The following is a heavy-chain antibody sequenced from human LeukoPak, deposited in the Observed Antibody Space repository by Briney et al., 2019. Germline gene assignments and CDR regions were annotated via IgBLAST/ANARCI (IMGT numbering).Heavy chain of an antibody. CDR1: GFTFSSYV. Sequence: GGSVRLSCAASGFTFSSYVMSWVRQAPGKGLEWVSAISGSGGGTYYADSVKGRFTISRDNSKNTLYLQMSSLRAEDTAVYYCARTSRIAAAGPDYYFDYWGQGTLVTVSS. V-gene: IGHV3-23*01. CDR3: ARTSRIAAAGPDYYFDY. D-gene: IGHD6-13*01. CDR2: ISGSGGGT. J-gene: IGHJ4*02.